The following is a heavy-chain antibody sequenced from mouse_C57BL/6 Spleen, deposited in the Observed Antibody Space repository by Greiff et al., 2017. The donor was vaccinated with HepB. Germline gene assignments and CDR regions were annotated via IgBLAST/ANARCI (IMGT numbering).Heavy chain of an antibody. V-gene: IGHV5-17*01. CDR3: ARRALPFYAMDY. CDR2: ISSGSSTI. J-gene: IGHJ4*01. D-gene: IGHD5-5*01. Sequence: EVMLVESGGGLVKPGGSLKLSCAASGFTFSDYGMNWVRQAPEKGLEWVAYISSGSSTIYYADTVKGRFTISRDNAKNNLFLHMTSLRSEDTAMYYCARRALPFYAMDYWGQGTSVTVSS. CDR1: GFTFSDYG.